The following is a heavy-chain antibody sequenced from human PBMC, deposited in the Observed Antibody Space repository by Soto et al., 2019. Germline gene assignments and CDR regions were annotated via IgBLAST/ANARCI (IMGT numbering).Heavy chain of an antibody. Sequence: ASVKVSCKASGYTLTGHYIHWVRQAPEQGPEWMGEIGPETGATRYAQKFQGRVTMTRDMSITTVYMELNNLSPDDTAVYYCGRGRSGQIVVFYWGQGTPVTVSS. CDR3: GRGRSGQIVVFY. CDR2: IGPETGAT. J-gene: IGHJ4*02. D-gene: IGHD1-26*01. V-gene: IGHV1-2*02. CDR1: GYTLTGHY.